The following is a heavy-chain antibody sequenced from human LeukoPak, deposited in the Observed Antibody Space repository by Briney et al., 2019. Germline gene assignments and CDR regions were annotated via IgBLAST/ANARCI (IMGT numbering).Heavy chain of an antibody. Sequence: PSETLSLTCTVSGGSISSSSYYWGWIRQPPGKGLEWIGSIYYSGSTYYNPSLKSRVTISVDTSKNQFSLKLSSVTAADTAVYYCARLGYDFWSGYYAPGADFDYWGQGTLVTVSS. D-gene: IGHD3-3*01. CDR3: ARLGYDFWSGYYAPGADFDY. CDR2: IYYSGST. CDR1: GGSISSSSYY. J-gene: IGHJ4*02. V-gene: IGHV4-39*01.